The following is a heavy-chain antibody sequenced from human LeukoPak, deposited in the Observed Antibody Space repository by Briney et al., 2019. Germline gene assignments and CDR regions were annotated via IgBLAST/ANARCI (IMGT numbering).Heavy chain of an antibody. D-gene: IGHD2-15*01. CDR1: GFAFSSYD. J-gene: IGHJ3*02. CDR3: ARGLRYCSGGSCYNSDAFDI. CDR2: IGTAGDP. V-gene: IGHV3-13*05. Sequence: GGSLRLSCAASGFAFSSYDMHGVRQATGKGVEWVSAIGTAGDPYYPGSVKGRFTISRENAKNSLYLQMISLRAGDTAVYYCARGLRYCSGGSCYNSDAFDIWGQGTMVTVSS.